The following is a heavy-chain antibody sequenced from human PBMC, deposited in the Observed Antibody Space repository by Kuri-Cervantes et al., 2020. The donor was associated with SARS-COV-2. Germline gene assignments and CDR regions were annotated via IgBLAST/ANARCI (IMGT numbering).Heavy chain of an antibody. Sequence: GESLKISCAASGFTFSSYDMHWVRQATGKGLEWVSAIGTAGDTYYPGSVKGRFTISRENAKNSLYLQMNSLRAEDTAVYYCARGDLGYCSGGSCYNWFDPWSQGTLVTVSS. CDR2: IGTAGDT. D-gene: IGHD2-15*01. CDR3: ARGDLGYCSGGSCYNWFDP. CDR1: GFTFSSYD. J-gene: IGHJ5*02. V-gene: IGHV3-13*01.